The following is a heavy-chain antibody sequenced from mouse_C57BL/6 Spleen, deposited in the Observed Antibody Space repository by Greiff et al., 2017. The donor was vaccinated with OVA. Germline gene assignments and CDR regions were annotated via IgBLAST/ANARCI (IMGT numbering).Heavy chain of an antibody. V-gene: IGHV14-2*01. D-gene: IGHD1-1*01. CDR1: GFNIKDYY. CDR2: IDPEDGET. J-gene: IGHJ3*01. CDR3: AREDYGSSYAGFAY. Sequence: EVQRVESGAELVKPGASVKLSCTASGFNIKDYYMHWVKQRTEQGLEWIGRIDPEDGETKYAPKFQGKATITADTASNTAYLQLSSLTSEDTAVYYCAREDYGSSYAGFAYWGQGTLVTVSA.